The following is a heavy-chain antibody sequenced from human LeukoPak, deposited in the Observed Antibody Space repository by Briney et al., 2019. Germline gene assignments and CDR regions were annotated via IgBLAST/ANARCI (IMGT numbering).Heavy chain of an antibody. CDR3: APTDASYFDY. CDR2: IHAYSGDT. V-gene: IGHV1-18*01. CDR1: GYTFASYG. Sequence: ASVKVSCKASGYTFASYGISWVRQAPGQGLEWMGWIHAYSGDTNYARKFQDRVTMTRDTSISTAYMELSGLRSDDTAVYYCAPTDASYFDYWGPGSLVTVSS. J-gene: IGHJ4*02.